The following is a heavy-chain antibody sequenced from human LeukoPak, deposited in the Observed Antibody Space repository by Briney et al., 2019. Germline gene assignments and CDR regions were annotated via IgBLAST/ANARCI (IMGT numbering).Heavy chain of an antibody. CDR3: ARWTTTYLDY. Sequence: ASVKVSYKASGYTFTTYGISWVRRAPGQGLEWMGWITGYNGATNYAQKLQGRVTLTRDTSTSTVYMELSSLRSEDTAVYYCARWTTTYLDYWGQGTLVTVSS. J-gene: IGHJ4*02. D-gene: IGHD3/OR15-3a*01. CDR1: GYTFTTYG. V-gene: IGHV1-18*01. CDR2: ITGYNGAT.